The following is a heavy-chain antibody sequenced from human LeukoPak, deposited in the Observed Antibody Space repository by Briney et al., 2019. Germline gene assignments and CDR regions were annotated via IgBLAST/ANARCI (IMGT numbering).Heavy chain of an antibody. CDR1: GYTFSIYD. CDR2: VDSAGHT. CDR3: TRARWFIDY. Sequence: GGPLRLSCAASGYTFSIYDMHCVPEATGKGMEWVSTVDSAGHTYYSGSVKARFTVSREKAKNTLYLQMNGLRAGDTAVYYCTRARWFIDYWGQGTLVTVSS. J-gene: IGHJ4*02. D-gene: IGHD3-10*01. V-gene: IGHV3-13*04.